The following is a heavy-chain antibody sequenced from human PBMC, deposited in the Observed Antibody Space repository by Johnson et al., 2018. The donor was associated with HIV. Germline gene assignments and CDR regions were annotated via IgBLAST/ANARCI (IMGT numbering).Heavy chain of an antibody. Sequence: QVQVVESGGGLVQPGGSLRLSCTASGFSFSSYDMHWVRQAPGKGLQYVSGISSNGSSTYYANSVKGRFTISRDNYKNILYLQMNSLRPEDTAVYYCARANLSPFGGVNDAFDVWGQGTMVTVSS. J-gene: IGHJ3*01. D-gene: IGHD3-16*01. V-gene: IGHV3-64*04. CDR1: GFSFSSYD. CDR2: ISSNGSST. CDR3: ARANLSPFGGVNDAFDV.